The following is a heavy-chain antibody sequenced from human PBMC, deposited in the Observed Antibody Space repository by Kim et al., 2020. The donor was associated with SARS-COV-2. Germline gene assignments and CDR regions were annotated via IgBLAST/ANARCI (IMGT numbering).Heavy chain of an antibody. CDR3: ARVIWGTYRYTDY. CDR2: INTDTANP. CDR1: GYIFTNNA. J-gene: IGHJ4*02. D-gene: IGHD3-16*02. Sequence: ASVKVSCKASGYIFTNNAISWVRQAPVQGLEWMGWINTDTANPMYAQAFTRRFVFSVDTSGTMAYQQISSLEAEDIALYYCARVIWGTYRYTDYWGQGTMVTVSS. V-gene: IGHV7-4-1*04.